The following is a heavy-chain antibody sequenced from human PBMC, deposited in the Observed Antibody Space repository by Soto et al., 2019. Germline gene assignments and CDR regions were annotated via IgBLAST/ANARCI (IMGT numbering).Heavy chain of an antibody. CDR2: IWYDGSNK. CDR3: ARDKEYCTNGVCYYVFDY. CDR1: GFTFSSYG. Sequence: LRLSCAASGFTFSSYGMHWVRQAPGKGLEWVAVIWYDGSNKYYADSVKGRFTISRDNSKNTLYLQMNSLRAEDTAVYYCARDKEYCTNGVCYYVFDYWGQGTLVTVSS. D-gene: IGHD2-8*01. V-gene: IGHV3-33*01. J-gene: IGHJ4*02.